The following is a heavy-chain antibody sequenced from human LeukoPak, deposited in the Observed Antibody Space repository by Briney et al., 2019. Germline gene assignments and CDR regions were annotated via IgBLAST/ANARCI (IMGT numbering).Heavy chain of an antibody. CDR2: IYYTGNT. D-gene: IGHD3-10*01. J-gene: IGHJ4*02. Sequence: SETLSLTCAVYGGSFSGYYWSWIRQPPGKGLEWIGSIYYTGNTYYNPSLKSRVTISVDTSKKQFSLKLSSVTAADTAVYYCARQDYGSGTTDYWGQGTLVTVSS. CDR1: GGSFSGYY. V-gene: IGHV4-34*01. CDR3: ARQDYGSGTTDY.